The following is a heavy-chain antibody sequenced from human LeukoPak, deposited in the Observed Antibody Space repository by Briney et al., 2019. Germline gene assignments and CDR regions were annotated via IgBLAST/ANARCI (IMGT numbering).Heavy chain of an antibody. D-gene: IGHD3-10*01. CDR1: GFTFTSSA. CDR2: IVVGSGDT. Sequence: SVKVSCKASGFTFTSSAVQWVRQARGKRLEWIGWIVVGSGDTNSAQKFQERVTITRDMSTRTAYMELSSLRSEDTAVYYCGADSMPRGVFSYAFDIWGQGTMVTVSS. J-gene: IGHJ3*02. V-gene: IGHV1-58*01. CDR3: GADSMPRGVFSYAFDI.